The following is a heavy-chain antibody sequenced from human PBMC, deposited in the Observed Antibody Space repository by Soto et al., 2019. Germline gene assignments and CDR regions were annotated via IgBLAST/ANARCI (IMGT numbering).Heavy chain of an antibody. V-gene: IGHV2-5*02. D-gene: IGHD4-17*01. Sequence: QITLKESGPTLVKPTQTLTLTCTFSGFSLSTTGVGVGWIRQPPGKALHWLALIYWDDDKRYSPSLKRRLTIHKDPSKNPVVLTVTNMDPIDTAPYYRVHATPVTTGGDYCAQGTLVTVSS. CDR1: GFSLSTTGVG. CDR3: VHATPVTTGGDY. CDR2: IYWDDDK. J-gene: IGHJ4*02.